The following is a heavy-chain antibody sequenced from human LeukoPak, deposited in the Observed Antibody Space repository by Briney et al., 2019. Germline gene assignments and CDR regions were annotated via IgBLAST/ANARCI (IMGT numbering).Heavy chain of an antibody. CDR1: GFTFSSYW. CDR2: IKQDGSEK. Sequence: PGGSLRLSCAASGFTFSSYWMSWVRQAPGKGLEWVANIKQDGSEKYYVDSVKGRFTISRDNAKDSLYLQMNSLRAEDTAVYYSAREALWWDPDYWGQGTLVTVSS. CDR3: AREALWWDPDY. J-gene: IGHJ4*02. V-gene: IGHV3-7*01. D-gene: IGHD2-21*01.